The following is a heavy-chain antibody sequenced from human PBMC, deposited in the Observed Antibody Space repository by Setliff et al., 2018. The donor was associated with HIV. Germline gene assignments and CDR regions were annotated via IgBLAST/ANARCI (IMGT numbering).Heavy chain of an antibody. CDR2: IYHNGST. CDR1: GYSISSGYY. D-gene: IGHD3-10*01. Sequence: SETLSLTCAVSGYSISSGYYWGWIRQPPGKGLEWIGSIYHNGSTYYNPSLKSRVTISVDTSKNQFSLKLSSVTAADTAVYYCASSYGSGSLDVWGQGTTVTVSS. CDR3: ASSYGSGSLDV. J-gene: IGHJ6*02. V-gene: IGHV4-38-2*01.